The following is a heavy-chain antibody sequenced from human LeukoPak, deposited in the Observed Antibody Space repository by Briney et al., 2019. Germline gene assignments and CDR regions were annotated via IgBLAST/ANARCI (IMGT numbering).Heavy chain of an antibody. J-gene: IGHJ4*02. CDR3: ARDLSASWYSLGY. CDR2: IDWSGEST. CDR1: GLTPADYG. V-gene: IGHV3-20*04. Sequence: GGSLRLSCAASGLTPADYGMSWVRQAPGKGLEWVSGIDWSGESTGYADSVKGRFTISRDNAANVLYLQMNGLRAEDTALYYCARDLSASWYSLGYWGRGTLATVSS. D-gene: IGHD2-2*01.